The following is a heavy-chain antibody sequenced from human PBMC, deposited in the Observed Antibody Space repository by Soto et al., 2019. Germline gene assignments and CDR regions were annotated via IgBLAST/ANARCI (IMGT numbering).Heavy chain of an antibody. Sequence: QVQLVQSGAEVKKPGASVKVSCKASGYTFTSYAMHWVRQAPGQRLEWMGWINAGNGNTKYSQKFQGRATITRDTYASTAYMELSSLRSADTAVYYCARAPTYSSGWSDWGQGTLVTVPS. CDR1: GYTFTSYA. CDR2: INAGNGNT. J-gene: IGHJ4*02. D-gene: IGHD6-19*01. V-gene: IGHV1-3*01. CDR3: ARAPTYSSGWSD.